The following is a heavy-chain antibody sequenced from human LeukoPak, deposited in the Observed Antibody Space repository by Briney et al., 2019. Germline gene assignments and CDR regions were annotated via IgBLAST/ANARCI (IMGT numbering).Heavy chain of an antibody. J-gene: IGHJ4*02. D-gene: IGHD6-13*01. CDR2: INAGNGNT. CDR3: ARAEIAAAGISDY. V-gene: IGHV1-3*01. Sequence: GASVNVSCKASGYTFTSYAMHWERQAPGQRLEWMGWINAGNGNTKYSQKFQGRVTMTTDTSTSTAYMELRSLRSDDTAVYYCARAEIAAAGISDYWGQGTLVTVSS. CDR1: GYTFTSYA.